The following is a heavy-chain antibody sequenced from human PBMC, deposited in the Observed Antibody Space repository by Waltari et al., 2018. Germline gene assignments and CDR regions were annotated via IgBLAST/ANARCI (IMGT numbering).Heavy chain of an antibody. CDR1: GFPLSSIGGG. CDR3: ARRILKKGFDS. V-gene: IGHV2-5*01. CDR2: IYWKGDE. J-gene: IGHJ4*02. Sequence: QITMKAAGLTLVKPTHTLTLTCALSGFPLSSIGGGVGWIRQSPGKALEWLAVIYWKGDERYSTSLKNKLTITRDYSKSQVVLTVTNMNPPESGTYFCARRILKKGFDSWGQGTLVTVSS.